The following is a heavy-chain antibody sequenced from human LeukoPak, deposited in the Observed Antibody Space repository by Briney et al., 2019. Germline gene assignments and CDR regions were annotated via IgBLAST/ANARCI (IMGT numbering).Heavy chain of an antibody. J-gene: IGHJ3*01. V-gene: IGHV5-51*01. Sequence: GESLQISCQGSGSSFTSYWIGWVRQLPGKGLEWMGIIYPGDSDTRYSPSFQGQVTISADKSISTAYLQWSSLKASDTAMYYCARPPNYFDTSGYEGDAFDFWGQGTMVTVSS. CDR3: ARPPNYFDTSGYEGDAFDF. CDR1: GSSFTSYW. D-gene: IGHD3-22*01. CDR2: IYPGDSDT.